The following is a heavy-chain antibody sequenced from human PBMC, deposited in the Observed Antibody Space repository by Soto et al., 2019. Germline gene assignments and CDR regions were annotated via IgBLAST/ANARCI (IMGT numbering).Heavy chain of an antibody. J-gene: IGHJ5*02. CDR3: ARAGVVVAATFGWFDP. CDR1: GGSISSYY. Sequence: PSETLSLTCTVPGGSISSYYWSWIRQPPGKGLEWIGYIYYSGSTNYNPSLKSRVTISVDTSKNQFSLKLSSVTAADTAVYYCARAGVVVAATFGWFDPWGQGTLVNVSS. CDR2: IYYSGST. D-gene: IGHD2-15*01. V-gene: IGHV4-59*01.